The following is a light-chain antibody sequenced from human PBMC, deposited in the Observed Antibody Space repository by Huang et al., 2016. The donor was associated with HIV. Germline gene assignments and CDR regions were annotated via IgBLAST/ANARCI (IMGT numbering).Light chain of an antibody. Sequence: DIVMTQSPDSLAVSLGDRATINCKSSQSVLYSSNNKNYLAWYQQKTGQPPKLLIYWACTRESGVPDRFSGSGSGTDFTLTISSLQAEDVAVYYCQQYYSTPLTFGGGTKVEIK. CDR2: WAC. CDR1: QSVLYSSNNKNY. V-gene: IGKV4-1*01. J-gene: IGKJ4*01. CDR3: QQYYSTPLT.